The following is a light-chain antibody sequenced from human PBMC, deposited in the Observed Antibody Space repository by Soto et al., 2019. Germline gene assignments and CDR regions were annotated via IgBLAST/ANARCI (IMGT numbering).Light chain of an antibody. Sequence: QSVLTQPASVSGSPGQSITISCTGTSSDVGGYNYVSWYQQHPGKAPKLMIYDVSNRPSGVSNRFSGSKSGNTASLTISGLQAEDEADYYCSSYTSISTIVFGTGTKVTV. CDR2: DVS. J-gene: IGLJ1*01. CDR1: SSDVGGYNY. CDR3: SSYTSISTIV. V-gene: IGLV2-14*01.